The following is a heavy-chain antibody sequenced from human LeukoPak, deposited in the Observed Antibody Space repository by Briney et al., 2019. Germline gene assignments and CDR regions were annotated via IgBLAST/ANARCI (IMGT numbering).Heavy chain of an antibody. Sequence: ASVKVSCKASGYTFTSYDINWVRQATGQGLEWMGWMSPNSGNTGYAQEFQGRVTMTRSTSISTAYMELSSLRSEDTAVYYCVRTPPNWGADYWGQGTLVTASS. CDR3: VRTPPNWGADY. CDR1: GYTFTSYD. J-gene: IGHJ4*02. V-gene: IGHV1-8*01. CDR2: MSPNSGNT. D-gene: IGHD7-27*01.